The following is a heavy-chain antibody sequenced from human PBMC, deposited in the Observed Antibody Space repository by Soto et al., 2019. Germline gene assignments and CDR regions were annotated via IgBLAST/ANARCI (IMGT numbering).Heavy chain of an antibody. J-gene: IGHJ6*03. Sequence: SETLSLTCTVSGCSISSYYWSWIRQPPGKGLEWIGYIYYSGSTNYNPSLKSRVTISVDTSKNQFSLRLSSVTAADTAVYYCASGFYYYMDVWGKGTTVTVSS. V-gene: IGHV4-59*08. CDR3: ASGFYYYMDV. CDR1: GCSISSYY. CDR2: IYYSGST.